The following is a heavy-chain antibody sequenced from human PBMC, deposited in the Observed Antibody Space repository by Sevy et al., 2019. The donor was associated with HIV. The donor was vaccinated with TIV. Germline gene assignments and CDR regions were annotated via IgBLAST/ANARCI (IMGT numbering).Heavy chain of an antibody. V-gene: IGHV3-7*03. D-gene: IGHD1-26*01. J-gene: IGHJ6*02. CDR2: IKKDGREK. CDR3: ARDCNSASCLWGLDV. CDR1: GFTFSNFW. Sequence: GGSLRLSCAGSGFTFSNFWMTWVRQGPGKGLEWVANIKKDGREKYYMDSVKGRFTMSRDNAKNSLYLQMNSLRAEDTAVYYCARDCNSASCLWGLDVWGQGTTVTVSS.